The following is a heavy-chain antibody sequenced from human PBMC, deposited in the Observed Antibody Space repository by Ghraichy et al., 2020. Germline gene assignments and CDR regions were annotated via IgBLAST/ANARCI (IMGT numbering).Heavy chain of an antibody. CDR1: GFTFSSYW. CDR3: ARDRSGYGYLDY. Sequence: GGSLRLSCAASGFTFSSYWMSWVRQAPGKGLEWVANIKQDGSEKYYVASLKGRFTISRANAKTSLYLQMNSLSAEDTAVDYCARDRSGYGYLDYWGQGTLVTVSS. CDR2: IKQDGSEK. V-gene: IGHV3-7*01. J-gene: IGHJ4*02. D-gene: IGHD5-18*01.